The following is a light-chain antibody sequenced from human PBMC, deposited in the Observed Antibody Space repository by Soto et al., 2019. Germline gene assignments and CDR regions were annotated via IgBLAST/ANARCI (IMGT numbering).Light chain of an antibody. Sequence: QSALTQPASVSGSPGQSITISCTGTSSDVGAYNFVSWHQQHPGKAPKLMIYNVYDRPSGISYRFSGAKSGNTASLTISRLQGEDEADYYCSAYTGSRTYVFGTGTKVTVL. V-gene: IGLV2-14*03. CDR2: NVY. J-gene: IGLJ1*01. CDR1: SSDVGAYNF. CDR3: SAYTGSRTYV.